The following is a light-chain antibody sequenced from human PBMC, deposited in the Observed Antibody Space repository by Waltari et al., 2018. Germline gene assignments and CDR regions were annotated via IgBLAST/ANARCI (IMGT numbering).Light chain of an antibody. J-gene: IGLJ1*01. CDR1: GSGGS. CDR3: SSDAVSNNFYD. CDR2: EVS. Sequence: QSALTQPPSASGSPGQSVTISCTGTGSGGSVSWYQQLPGKAPKLLIYEVSKRPSGVPDRFSCPKSGNTASLTVSGLQAEDEGDYYCSSDAVSNNFYDFGSGTKVTVL. V-gene: IGLV2-8*01.